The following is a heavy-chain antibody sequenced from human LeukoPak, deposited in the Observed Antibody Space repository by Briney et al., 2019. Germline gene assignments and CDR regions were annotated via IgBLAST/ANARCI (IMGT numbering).Heavy chain of an antibody. CDR1: GFTFSSYA. D-gene: IGHD3-22*01. CDR3: AKVTERFHPDYYDSSGYYYFDY. CDR2: ISGSGGST. Sequence: GGSLRLSCAASGFTFSSYAMSWVRQAPGKGLEWVSAISGSGGSTYYADSVKGRFTISRDNSKNTLYLQMNSLRAEDTAVYYCAKVTERFHPDYYDSSGYYYFDYWGQGTLVTVSS. V-gene: IGHV3-23*01. J-gene: IGHJ4*02.